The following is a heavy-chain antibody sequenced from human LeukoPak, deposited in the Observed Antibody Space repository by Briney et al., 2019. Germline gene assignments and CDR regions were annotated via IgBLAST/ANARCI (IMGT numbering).Heavy chain of an antibody. CDR2: IYYSGST. CDR1: GGSISSSDYY. CDR3: ARLKYYDSSGYFWYFDL. D-gene: IGHD3-22*01. V-gene: IGHV4-39*07. J-gene: IGHJ2*01. Sequence: SETLSLTCTVSGGSISSSDYYWGWIRQPPGKGLEWIGSIYYSGSTNYNPSLRSRVTISVDTSKNQFSLKLSSVTAADTAVYYCARLKYYDSSGYFWYFDLWGRGTLVTVSS.